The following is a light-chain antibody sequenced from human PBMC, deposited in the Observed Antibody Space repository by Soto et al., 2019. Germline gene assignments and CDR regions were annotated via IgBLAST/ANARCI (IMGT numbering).Light chain of an antibody. V-gene: IGLV2-23*01. J-gene: IGLJ1*01. Sequence: QSALTQPASVSGSPGQSITISCTGTSSDVGSYNLVSWYQQHPGKAPKLMIYEGSKRPSGVSSRFSGSKSGNTASLTISGLQAEDEADYYCCSYAGTSYVFGTGTKLTVL. CDR1: SSDVGSYNL. CDR2: EGS. CDR3: CSYAGTSYV.